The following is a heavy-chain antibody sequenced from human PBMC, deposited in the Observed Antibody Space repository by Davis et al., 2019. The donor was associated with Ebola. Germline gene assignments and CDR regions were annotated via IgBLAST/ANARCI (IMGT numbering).Heavy chain of an antibody. CDR1: GFTFSSYA. Sequence: GESLKISCAASGFTFSSYAMSWVRQAPGKGLEWVSGINWNGGSTGYADSVKGRFTISRDNAKNSLYLQMNSLRAEDTAVYYCAREELWFGELLFGWFDPWGQGTLVTVSS. D-gene: IGHD3-10*01. J-gene: IGHJ5*02. V-gene: IGHV3-20*04. CDR3: AREELWFGELLFGWFDP. CDR2: INWNGGST.